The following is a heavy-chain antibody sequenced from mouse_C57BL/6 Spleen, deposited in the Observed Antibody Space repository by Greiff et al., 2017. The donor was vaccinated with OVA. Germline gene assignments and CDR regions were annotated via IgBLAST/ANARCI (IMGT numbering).Heavy chain of an antibody. CDR1: GYTFTSYW. J-gene: IGHJ1*03. Sequence: QVQLQQPGAELVRPGSSVKLSCKASGYTFTSYWMDWVKQRPGQGLEWIGNIYPSDSETHYNQKFKDKATLTVDKSSSTAYMQLSSLTSEDSAVYYYARSGNYGNYGYFDVWGTGTTVTVSS. CDR3: ARSGNYGNYGYFDV. D-gene: IGHD2-1*01. V-gene: IGHV1-61*01. CDR2: IYPSDSET.